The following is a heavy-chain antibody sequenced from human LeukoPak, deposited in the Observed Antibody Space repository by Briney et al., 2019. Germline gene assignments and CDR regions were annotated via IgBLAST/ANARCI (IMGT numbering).Heavy chain of an antibody. D-gene: IGHD3-22*01. V-gene: IGHV1-2*06. Sequence: ASVKVSCKASGYTFSGYFVHWVRQAPGQGLEWMGRINPNSGGTNYAQKFQGRVTMTRDTSISTAYMELSRLRSDDTAVYYCARDVYDSSGYYWGVGFDYWGQGTLVTVSS. J-gene: IGHJ4*02. CDR2: INPNSGGT. CDR1: GYTFSGYF. CDR3: ARDVYDSSGYYWGVGFDY.